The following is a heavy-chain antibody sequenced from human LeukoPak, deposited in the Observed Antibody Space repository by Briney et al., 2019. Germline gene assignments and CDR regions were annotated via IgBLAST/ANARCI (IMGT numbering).Heavy chain of an antibody. Sequence: GGSLRHPCAASVLIFCILAMLGARQAPGKGLEWVSTISGSDGCTNYADSVKGRFTIPRDNYKNTVSLQMNSLRAEDTAVYYCAKARSYINDVCHGDFDVWGQGTLVSVSS. J-gene: IGHJ4*02. CDR1: VLIFCILA. V-gene: IGHV3-23*01. D-gene: IGHD2-8*01. CDR2: ISGSDGCT. CDR3: AKARSYINDVCHGDFDV.